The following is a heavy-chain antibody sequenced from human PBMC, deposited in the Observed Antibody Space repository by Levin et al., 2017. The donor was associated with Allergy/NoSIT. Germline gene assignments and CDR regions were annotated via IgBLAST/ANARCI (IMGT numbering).Heavy chain of an antibody. J-gene: IGHJ4*02. Sequence: PSETLSLTCTVSGGSISSSSYYWGWIRQPPGKGLEWIGSIYYSGSTYYNPSLKSRVTISVDTSKNQFSLKLSSVTAADTAVYYCASQRGYSYGFFDYWGQGTLVTVSS. D-gene: IGHD5-18*01. CDR1: GGSISSSSYY. CDR2: IYYSGST. V-gene: IGHV4-39*01. CDR3: ASQRGYSYGFFDY.